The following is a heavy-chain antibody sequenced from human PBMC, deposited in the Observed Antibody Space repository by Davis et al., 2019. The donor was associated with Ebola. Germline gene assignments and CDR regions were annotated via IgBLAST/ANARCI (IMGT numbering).Heavy chain of an antibody. CDR1: GFTFSSYW. J-gene: IGHJ4*02. CDR2: IKQDGSEK. CDR3: ARDGGDSFDY. D-gene: IGHD3-16*01. V-gene: IGHV3-7*03. Sequence: GESLKISCAASGFTFSSYWMSWVRQAPGKGLEWVANIKQDGSEKYYVDSVKGRFTISRDNAKNSLYLQMNSLRAEDTAVYYCARDGGDSFDYWGQGTLVTVSS.